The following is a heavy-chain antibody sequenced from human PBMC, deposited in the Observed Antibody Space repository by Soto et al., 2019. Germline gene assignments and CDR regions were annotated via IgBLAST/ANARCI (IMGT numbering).Heavy chain of an antibody. Sequence: EVQLLESGGGLVQPGGSLRLSCAASGFTFSSYAMSWVRQAPGKGLEWVSAISGSGGSTYYADSVKGRFTISRDNSKNTLYLQMNSLRAEDTAVYYCAKVPSMITFGDENWFDPWGQGTLVTVSS. CDR3: AKVPSMITFGDENWFDP. V-gene: IGHV3-23*01. D-gene: IGHD3-16*01. CDR1: GFTFSSYA. CDR2: ISGSGGST. J-gene: IGHJ5*02.